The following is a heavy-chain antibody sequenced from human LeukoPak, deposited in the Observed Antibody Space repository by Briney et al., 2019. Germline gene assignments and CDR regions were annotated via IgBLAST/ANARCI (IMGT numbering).Heavy chain of an antibody. J-gene: IGHJ4*02. CDR2: INPSGGST. Sequence: ASVKVSCKASGYTFTSYYMHWVRQAPGQGLEWMGIINPSGGSTSYAQKFQGRVTMTRDTSTSTVYMELSSLRSEDTAVYYCARAVSAAAGNYYFDYWGREPWSPSPQ. D-gene: IGHD6-13*01. CDR3: ARAVSAAAGNYYFDY. V-gene: IGHV1-46*01. CDR1: GYTFTSYY.